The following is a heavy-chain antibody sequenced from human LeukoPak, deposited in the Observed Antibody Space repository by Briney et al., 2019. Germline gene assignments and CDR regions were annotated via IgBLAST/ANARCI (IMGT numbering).Heavy chain of an antibody. J-gene: IGHJ4*02. CDR2: ISSGSGTI. Sequence: LAGGSLRLSYAASGFTFSSYGMNWVRQAPGKGLEWISYISSGSGTIYYADSVKGRFSISRDDAKSSLYLQVNSLRVEDTAVYYCARVASAWADDYWGQGALVTVSS. CDR1: GFTFSSYG. V-gene: IGHV3-48*01. D-gene: IGHD6-19*01. CDR3: ARVASAWADDY.